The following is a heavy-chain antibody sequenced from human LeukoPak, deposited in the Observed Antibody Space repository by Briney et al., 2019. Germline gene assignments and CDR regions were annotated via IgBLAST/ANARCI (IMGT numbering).Heavy chain of an antibody. Sequence: GGSLRLSCAASGFTFSRYSMNWVRQAPGKGLEWVSYISRSSTTIYYADSVKGRFTISRDNAKNSLYLQMNSLRAEDTAVYYCARGGYCSSTSCQNKAYDYWGQGTLVTVSS. V-gene: IGHV3-48*01. J-gene: IGHJ4*02. CDR3: ARGGYCSSTSCQNKAYDY. D-gene: IGHD2-2*01. CDR2: ISRSSTTI. CDR1: GFTFSRYS.